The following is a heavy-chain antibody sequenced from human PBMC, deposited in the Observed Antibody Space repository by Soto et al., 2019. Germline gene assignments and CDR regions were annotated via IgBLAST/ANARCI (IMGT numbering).Heavy chain of an antibody. D-gene: IGHD4-17*01. CDR2: IYYSGST. V-gene: IGHV4-39*01. Sequence: QLQLQESGPGLVKPSETLSLTCTVSGGSIGSSSYYWGWIRQPHGKGLEWIGSIYYSGSTYYNPSLKSRVTISVDTSKNQFSLKLSSVTAADTAVYYCARLDYGDRFDYWGQGTLVTVSS. J-gene: IGHJ4*02. CDR3: ARLDYGDRFDY. CDR1: GGSIGSSSYY.